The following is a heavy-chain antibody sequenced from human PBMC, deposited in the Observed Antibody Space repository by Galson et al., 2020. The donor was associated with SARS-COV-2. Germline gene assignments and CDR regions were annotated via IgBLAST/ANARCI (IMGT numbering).Heavy chain of an antibody. CDR3: ASDLTVTTTYYYYYGMDV. J-gene: IGHJ6*02. CDR2: INPSGGST. D-gene: IGHD4-4*01. V-gene: IGHV1-46*03. Sequence: ASVTVSCKASGYTFTSYYMHWVRQAPGQGPEWMGLINPSGGSTSYAQTFQGRVTMTRDTSTSTAYMELSSLRSEDTAVYYCASDLTVTTTYYYYYGMDVWGQGTTVTVSS. CDR1: GYTFTSYY.